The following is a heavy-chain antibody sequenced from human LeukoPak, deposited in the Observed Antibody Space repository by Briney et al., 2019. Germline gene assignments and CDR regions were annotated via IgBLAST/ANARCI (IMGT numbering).Heavy chain of an antibody. V-gene: IGHV5-51*01. Sequence: GESLKISCKGSGYSFTSYWIGWVRQMPRKGLQWMGIIYPGDSGTSYSPSFQGQVTISADKSISTAYLQWSSLKASDTAMYYCASHSSSGPRIFDYWGQGTLVTVSS. CDR1: GYSFTSYW. D-gene: IGHD6-6*01. CDR2: IYPGDSGT. CDR3: ASHSSSGPRIFDY. J-gene: IGHJ4*02.